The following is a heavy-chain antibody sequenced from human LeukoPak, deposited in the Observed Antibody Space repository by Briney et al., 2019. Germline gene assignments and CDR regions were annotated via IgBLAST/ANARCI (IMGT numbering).Heavy chain of an antibody. CDR3: ARNGYGSGSYYLFDY. Sequence: SVKVSCKASGGTFSSYAISRVRQAPGQGLEWMGGIIPIFGTANYAQKFQGRVTITADESTSTAYMELSSLRSEDTAVYYCARNGYGSGSYYLFDYWGQGTLVTVSS. V-gene: IGHV1-69*13. J-gene: IGHJ4*02. CDR1: GGTFSSYA. CDR2: IIPIFGTA. D-gene: IGHD3-10*01.